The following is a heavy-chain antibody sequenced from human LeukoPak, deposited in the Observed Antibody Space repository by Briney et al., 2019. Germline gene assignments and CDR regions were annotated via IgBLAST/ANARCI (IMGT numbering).Heavy chain of an antibody. V-gene: IGHV3-21*01. D-gene: IGHD6-19*01. CDR1: GFTFSSYS. CDR3: ARGSGQWLVLVYFDY. Sequence: PGGSLRLSCAASGFTFSSYSMNWVRQAPGKGLEWVSSISSSSSYIYYADSVKGRFTISRDNAKNSLYLQMNSLRAEDTAVYYCARGSGQWLVLVYFDYWGQGTLVTVSS. CDR2: ISSSSSYI. J-gene: IGHJ4*02.